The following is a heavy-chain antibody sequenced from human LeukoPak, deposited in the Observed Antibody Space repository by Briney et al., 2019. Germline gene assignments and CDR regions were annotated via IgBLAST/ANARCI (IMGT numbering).Heavy chain of an antibody. CDR1: GGSFSGYY. CDR3: ARFADYGGNPVPY. CDR2: INHSGST. J-gene: IGHJ4*02. D-gene: IGHD4-23*01. V-gene: IGHV4-34*01. Sequence: SETLSLTCAVYGGSFSGYYWSWIRQPPGKGLEWIGEINHSGSTNYNPSLKSRVTISVDTSKNQFSLKLSSVTAADTAVYYCARFADYGGNPVPYWGQGTLVTVSS.